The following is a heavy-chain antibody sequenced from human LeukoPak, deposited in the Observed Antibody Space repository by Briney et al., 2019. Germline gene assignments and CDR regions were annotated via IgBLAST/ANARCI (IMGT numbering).Heavy chain of an antibody. V-gene: IGHV3-23*01. Sequence: GGSLRLSCAASGFTFSNYSISWVRQAPGKVLEWVSTISGTGGTTYYADSVKGRFTISRDNSKNTLFLQFNSLRADDTAVYYCAKGRGTTVTAAANYWGQGTLVTVSS. CDR3: AKGRGTTVTAAANY. CDR1: GFTFSNYS. D-gene: IGHD4-17*01. J-gene: IGHJ4*02. CDR2: ISGTGGTT.